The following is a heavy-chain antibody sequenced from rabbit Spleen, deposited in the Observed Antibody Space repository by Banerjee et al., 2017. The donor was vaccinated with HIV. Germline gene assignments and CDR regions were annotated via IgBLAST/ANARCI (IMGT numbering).Heavy chain of an antibody. CDR1: GVSFSSNSY. J-gene: IGHJ4*01. CDR3: ARDLVGVIGWNFYL. V-gene: IGHV1S40*01. CDR2: INASTGKP. Sequence: QSSEESGGDLVKPGASLTLTCTASGVSFSSNSYMCWVRQAPGKGLEWIACINASTGKPVYATWASGRFTISRTSSTTVTLRMTSLTAADRATYFCARDLVGVIGWNFYLWGPGTLVTVS. D-gene: IGHD1-1*01.